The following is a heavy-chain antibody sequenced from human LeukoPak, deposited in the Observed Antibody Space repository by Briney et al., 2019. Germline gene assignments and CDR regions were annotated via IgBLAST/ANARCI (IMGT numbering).Heavy chain of an antibody. CDR2: ISSSSSYI. V-gene: IGHV3-21*01. CDR3: ARDPINIGTAAKGFDY. J-gene: IGHJ4*02. CDR1: GFTFSSYS. D-gene: IGHD2-2*01. Sequence: GSLRLSCAASGFTFSSYSMNWVRQAPGKGLEWVSSISSSSSYIYYADSVKGRFTISRHNAKKSLYLQMSSLRAEDTAVYYCARDPINIGTAAKGFDYWGQGTLVTVSS.